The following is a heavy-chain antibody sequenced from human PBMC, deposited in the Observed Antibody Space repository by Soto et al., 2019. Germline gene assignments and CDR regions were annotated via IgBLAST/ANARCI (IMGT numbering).Heavy chain of an antibody. CDR2: INAGNVNT. CDR3: SRVDPGETSPFDH. CDR1: GYTFTSYA. Sequence: AASVKVSCKASGYTFTSYAMHWVRQAPGQRLEWMGWINAGNVNTKYSQKFQGRVTITRDTSASTAYMELSSLRSEDTAVYYCSRVDPGETSPFDHWGQGTLVTV. J-gene: IGHJ4*02. D-gene: IGHD3-10*01. V-gene: IGHV1-3*01.